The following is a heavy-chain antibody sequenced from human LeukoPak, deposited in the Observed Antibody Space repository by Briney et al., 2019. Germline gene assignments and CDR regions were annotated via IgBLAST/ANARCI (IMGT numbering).Heavy chain of an antibody. J-gene: IGHJ4*02. V-gene: IGHV3-33*01. CDR2: IWYDGSNR. CDR1: GFTFSSYG. CDR3: ARPTYSGSYYWFDY. D-gene: IGHD1-26*01. Sequence: GGSLRLSCAASGFTFSSYGMHWVRQAPGKGLEWVAVIWYDGSNRYYADSVKGRFTISRDNSKNTLYLQMNSLRAEDTAVYYCARPTYSGSYYWFDYWGQGTLVTVSS.